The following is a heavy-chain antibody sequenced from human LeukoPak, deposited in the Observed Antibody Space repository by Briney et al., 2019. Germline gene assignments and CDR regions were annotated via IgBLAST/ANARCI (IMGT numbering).Heavy chain of an antibody. CDR2: IIPIFGTA. CDR3: ASSTLYKSDCSSTSCLGPPFDY. V-gene: IGHV1-69*13. Sequence: WASVKVSCKASGGTFSSYAISWVRQAPGQGLEWMGGIIPIFGTANYAQKFQGRVTITADESTSTAYMELSSLRSEDTAVYYCASSTLYKSDCSSTSCLGPPFDYWGQGTLVTVSS. CDR1: GGTFSSYA. D-gene: IGHD2-2*01. J-gene: IGHJ4*02.